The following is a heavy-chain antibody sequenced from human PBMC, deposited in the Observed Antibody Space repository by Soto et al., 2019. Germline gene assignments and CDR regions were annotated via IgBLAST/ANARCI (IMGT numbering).Heavy chain of an antibody. D-gene: IGHD2-2*02. Sequence: SETLSLTCTVSGGSISSYYWSWIRQPPGKGLEWIGYIYYSGSTNYNPSLKSRVTISVDTSKNKFSLKLSSVTAADTAVYYCARQEGRRYCSSTSCYRKDYGMDVWGQGTTVTVSS. CDR3: ARQEGRRYCSSTSCYRKDYGMDV. V-gene: IGHV4-59*01. CDR2: IYYSGST. J-gene: IGHJ6*02. CDR1: GGSISSYY.